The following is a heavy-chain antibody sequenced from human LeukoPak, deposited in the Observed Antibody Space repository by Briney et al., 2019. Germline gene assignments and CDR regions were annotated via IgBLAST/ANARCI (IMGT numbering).Heavy chain of an antibody. D-gene: IGHD2-2*02. CDR1: GGSFSGYY. Sequence: TSETLSLTCAVYGGSFSGYYWSWIRQPPVKGLEWIGEINHSGSTNYNPSLKSRVTISVDTSKNQFSLKLSSVTAADTAVYYCANRAIYCSSTSCYSPPFDYWGQGTLVTVSS. CDR3: ANRAIYCSSTSCYSPPFDY. CDR2: INHSGST. V-gene: IGHV4-34*01. J-gene: IGHJ4*02.